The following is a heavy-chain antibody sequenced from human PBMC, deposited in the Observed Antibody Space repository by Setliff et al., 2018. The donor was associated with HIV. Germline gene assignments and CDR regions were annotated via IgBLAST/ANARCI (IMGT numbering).Heavy chain of an antibody. Sequence: KASETLSLTCAVSGGSISSRSHYWGWIRQPPGKGLEWIGSVSNSGSTYYNPSLKSRFTISVDVSKNQFSLKLSSVTAADTAVYYCARGLYRAPHQALGYWGQGTLVTVSS. CDR2: VSNSGST. CDR3: ARGLYRAPHQALGY. V-gene: IGHV4-39*01. CDR1: GGSISSRSHY. J-gene: IGHJ4*02. D-gene: IGHD1-26*01.